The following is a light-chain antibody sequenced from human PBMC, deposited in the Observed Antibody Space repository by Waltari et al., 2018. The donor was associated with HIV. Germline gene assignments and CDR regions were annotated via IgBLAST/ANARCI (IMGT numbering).Light chain of an antibody. Sequence: QTVVTQEPSLTVPPGGTVTLTSASSTGAVTSGYYPNWFQQKTGQAPRSLIHNIKDKHSLTPARCSGSLRWGKVALTLSGVQPEDEAEYHCLLYYGGASVFGGGTKLTVL. CDR1: TGAVTSGYY. CDR3: LLYYGGASV. V-gene: IGLV7-43*01. J-gene: IGLJ3*02. CDR2: NIK.